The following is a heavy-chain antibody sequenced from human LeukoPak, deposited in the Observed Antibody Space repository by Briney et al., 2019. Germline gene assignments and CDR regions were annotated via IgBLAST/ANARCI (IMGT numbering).Heavy chain of an antibody. CDR1: GFTLSGHW. D-gene: IGHD2-15*01. CDR3: AKDPNTYCSGGSCPNGY. J-gene: IGHJ4*02. V-gene: IGHV3-74*01. CDR2: NKYDGSES. Sequence: GGSLRLSCAASGFTLSGHWMHWFRQPPGKGLAWVSRNKYDGSESYYADSVKGRFTISRDNAKNTLYLQMNSLRVEDTAVYYCAKDPNTYCSGGSCPNGYWGQGTLVTVSS.